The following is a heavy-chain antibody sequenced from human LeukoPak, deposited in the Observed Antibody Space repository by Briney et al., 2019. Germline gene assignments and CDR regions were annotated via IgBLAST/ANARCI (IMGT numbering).Heavy chain of an antibody. CDR2: VSWNSGSI. J-gene: IGHJ1*01. CDR1: GFTFDDYA. Sequence: PGGSLRLSCAASGFTFDDYAMHWVRQAPGKGLEWVSGVSWNSGSIGYADPVKGRFTISRDNAKNSLYLQMNSLRAEDTALYYCAKGSRLAWQLVNGYFQHWGQGTLVTVSS. D-gene: IGHD6-13*01. V-gene: IGHV3-9*01. CDR3: AKGSRLAWQLVNGYFQH.